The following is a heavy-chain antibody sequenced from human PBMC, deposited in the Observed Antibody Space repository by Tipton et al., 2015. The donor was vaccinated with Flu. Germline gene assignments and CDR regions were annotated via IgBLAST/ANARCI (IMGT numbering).Heavy chain of an antibody. Sequence: TLSLTCTVSGGSVTSSYWSWIRQPAGNGLEWIGRISTSGSTNYNASHESRVTMSRDTSKNHFSLRLSSATAADTALYYCARVLRGYSGYTGGDAFDLWGPGFVVTVSS. V-gene: IGHV4-4*07. CDR2: ISTSGST. CDR1: GGSVTSSY. J-gene: IGHJ3*01. CDR3: ARVLRGYSGYTGGDAFDL. D-gene: IGHD5-12*01.